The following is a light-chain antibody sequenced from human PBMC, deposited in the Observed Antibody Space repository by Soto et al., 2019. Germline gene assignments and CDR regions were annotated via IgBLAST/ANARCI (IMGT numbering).Light chain of an antibody. CDR2: DAS. CDR1: QSISSW. Sequence: IKITQSATTRAASVGDRVTITCRASQSISSWLAWYQQKPGKAPKLLIYDASSLESGVPSRFSGSGSGTEFTLTISSLQPDDFATYYCQQYNSHRTFGQGTKVDIK. CDR3: QQYNSHRT. V-gene: IGKV1-5*01. J-gene: IGKJ1*01.